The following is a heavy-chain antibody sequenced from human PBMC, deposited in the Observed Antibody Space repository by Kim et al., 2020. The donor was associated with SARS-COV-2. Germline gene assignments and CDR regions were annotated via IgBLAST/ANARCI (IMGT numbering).Heavy chain of an antibody. D-gene: IGHD4-17*01. Sequence: GGSLRLSCAASGFTFSSYAMHWVRQAPGKGLEWVAVISYDGSNKYYADSVKGRFTISRDNSKNTLYLQMNSLRAEDTAVYYCASKSRVYGDYAGVFDYWGQGTLVTVSS. V-gene: IGHV3-30*04. CDR1: GFTFSSYA. CDR2: ISYDGSNK. CDR3: ASKSRVYGDYAGVFDY. J-gene: IGHJ4*02.